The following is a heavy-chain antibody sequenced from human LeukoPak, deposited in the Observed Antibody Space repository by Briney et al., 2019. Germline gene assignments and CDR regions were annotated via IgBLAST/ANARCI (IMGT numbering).Heavy chain of an antibody. CDR2: ISSSSSYI. V-gene: IGHV3-21*01. D-gene: IGHD6-13*01. CDR3: ARDLDSRFDY. J-gene: IGHJ4*02. Sequence: GGSLRLSCAASGFTFSSYSMNWVRQAPGKGREWVSSISSSSSYIYYADSVKGRFTIYSDNAKNSLYLQLNSLRAEDTAVYYCARDLDSRFDYWGQGTLVTVSS. CDR1: GFTFSSYS.